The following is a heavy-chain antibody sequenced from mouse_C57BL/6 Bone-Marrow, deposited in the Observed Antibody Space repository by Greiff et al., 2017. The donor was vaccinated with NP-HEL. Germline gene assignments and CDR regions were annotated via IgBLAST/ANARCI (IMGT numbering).Heavy chain of an antibody. CDR3: ARDHYYGNAMDY. J-gene: IGHJ4*01. V-gene: IGHV1-18*01. D-gene: IGHD1-1*01. CDR2: INPNNGGT. CDR1: GYTFTDYN. Sequence: VQLKQSGPELVKPGASVKIPCKASGYTFTDYNMDWVKQSHGKSLEWIGDINPNNGGTIYNQKFKGKATLTVDKSSSTAYMELRSLTSEDTAVYYCARDHYYGNAMDYWGQGTSVTVSS.